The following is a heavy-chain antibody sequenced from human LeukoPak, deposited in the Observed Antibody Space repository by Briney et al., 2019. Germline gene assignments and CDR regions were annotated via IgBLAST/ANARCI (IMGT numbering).Heavy chain of an antibody. D-gene: IGHD2-8*01. Sequence: GGSLRLSCAASGFTFASYAMTWVRQAPGKGLEWVSTTSGGGGSTYYADSVRGRLTISRDNSKNTLYLQMNSLRAEDTAVYYCAKDVSGIDIWGQGTMVTVSS. V-gene: IGHV3-23*01. CDR2: TSGGGGST. J-gene: IGHJ3*02. CDR1: GFTFASYA. CDR3: AKDVSGIDI.